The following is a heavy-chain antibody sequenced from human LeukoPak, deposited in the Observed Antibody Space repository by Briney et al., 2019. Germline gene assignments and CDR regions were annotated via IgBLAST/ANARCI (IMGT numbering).Heavy chain of an antibody. J-gene: IGHJ4*02. Sequence: GSLRLSCAASGFTFSSYAMSWIRQPAGKGLEWIGRIYTSGSTNYNPSLKSRVTISVDTSKNQFSLKLSSVTAADTAVYYCARDSMNDVIIGVDYWGQGTLVTVSS. V-gene: IGHV4-4*07. CDR3: ARDSMNDVIIGVDY. CDR1: GFTFSSYA. CDR2: IYTSGST. D-gene: IGHD1-1*01.